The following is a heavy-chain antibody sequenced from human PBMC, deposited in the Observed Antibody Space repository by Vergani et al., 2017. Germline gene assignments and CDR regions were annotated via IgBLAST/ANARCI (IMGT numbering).Heavy chain of an antibody. V-gene: IGHV4-39*01. CDR3: AIDMITFGGVIGSDAFDI. J-gene: IGHJ3*02. Sequence: QLQLQESGPGLVKPSETLSLTCTVSGGSISSSSYYWGWIRQPPGKGLEWIGSIYYSGSTYYNPSLKSRVTISVDTSENQFSLKLSSVTAADTAVYYCAIDMITFGGVIGSDAFDIWGQGTMVTVSS. CDR1: GGSISSSSYY. CDR2: IYYSGST. D-gene: IGHD3-16*02.